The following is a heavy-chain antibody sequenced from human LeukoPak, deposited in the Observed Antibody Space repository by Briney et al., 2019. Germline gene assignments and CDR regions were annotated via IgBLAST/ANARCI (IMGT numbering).Heavy chain of an antibody. D-gene: IGHD3-3*01. J-gene: IGHJ4*02. CDR1: GFTVSTNY. CDR2: IHSGGT. V-gene: IGHV3-66*01. CDR3: APEGPVFGV. Sequence: GGSLRLSCAASGFTVSTNYMSWVRQAPGKGLEWVSFIHSGGTYYADSVKGRFTISRDNSKNTVYLQMYNLRAEDTAVYYCAPEGPVFGVRGQGTLVTVSS.